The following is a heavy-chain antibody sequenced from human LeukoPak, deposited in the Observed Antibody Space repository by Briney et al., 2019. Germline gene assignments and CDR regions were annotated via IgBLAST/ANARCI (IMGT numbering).Heavy chain of an antibody. V-gene: IGHV4-39*01. CDR3: ARHYYSSGSFDY. D-gene: IGHD3-10*01. CDR1: GGSISSSSYY. J-gene: IGHJ4*02. Sequence: PSETLSLTCTDSGGSISSSSYYWGWIRQPPGKGLEWIGSIYYSGSTNYNPSLKSRVTISVDTSKNQFSLKLSSVTAADTAVYYCARHYYSSGSFDYWGQGTLVTVSS. CDR2: IYYSGST.